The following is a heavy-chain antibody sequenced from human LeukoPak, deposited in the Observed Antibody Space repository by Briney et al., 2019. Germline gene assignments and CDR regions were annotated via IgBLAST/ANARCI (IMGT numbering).Heavy chain of an antibody. Sequence: GSLRLSCAASGFTFDDYAMHWIRQPPGKGLEWIGYIYYSGSTNYNPSLKSRVTISVDTSKNQFSLKLSSVTAADTAVHYCARQNSYGMGYYYGMDVWGQGTTVTVSS. CDR3: ARQNSYGMGYYYGMDV. CDR1: GFTFDDYA. D-gene: IGHD5-18*01. J-gene: IGHJ6*02. CDR2: IYYSGST. V-gene: IGHV4-59*08.